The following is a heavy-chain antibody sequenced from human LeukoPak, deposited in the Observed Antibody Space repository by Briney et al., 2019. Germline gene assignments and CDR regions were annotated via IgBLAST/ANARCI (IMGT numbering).Heavy chain of an antibody. V-gene: IGHV3-74*01. CDR2: IKTDGTTT. D-gene: IGHD3-10*01. Sequence: GGSLRLSCAGSGFIFSNYWMHWVRQAPGKGLMWVSRIKTDGTTTYYADSVRGRFTVARDNAKNTLYLQMNSLRAEDTAVYYCARMFYYYGSGSYYNDYYGMDVWGQGTTVTVSS. J-gene: IGHJ6*02. CDR3: ARMFYYYGSGSYYNDYYGMDV. CDR1: GFIFSNYW.